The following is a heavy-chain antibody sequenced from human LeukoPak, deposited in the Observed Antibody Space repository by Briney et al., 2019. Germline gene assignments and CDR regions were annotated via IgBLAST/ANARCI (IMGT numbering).Heavy chain of an antibody. CDR1: GGSISSYY. D-gene: IGHD6-19*01. V-gene: IGHV4-4*07. CDR2: TYTSGSS. CDR3: ARDISVAGSFLLFDY. J-gene: IGHJ4*02. Sequence: SETLSLTCTVSGGSISSYYWSWIRQPAGKGLEWMGRTYTSGSSNSNPSLKSRVTMSADTSKNQFSLKLSSVTAADTAVYYCARDISVAGSFLLFDYWGQGTLVTVSS.